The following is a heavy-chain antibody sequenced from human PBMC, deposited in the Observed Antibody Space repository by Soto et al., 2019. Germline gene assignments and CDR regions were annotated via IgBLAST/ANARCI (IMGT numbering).Heavy chain of an antibody. CDR2: IMPMFGRA. J-gene: IGHJ6*02. V-gene: IGHV1-69*12. CDR1: GGTFSNYA. D-gene: IGHD6-19*01. Sequence: QVQLVQSGAEVKKPGSSVKVSCKASGGTFSNYALSWVRQAPGQGLEWMGGIMPMFGRADYAPKFQGRVTITADESTSTAHMDLSSLRSEDTAVYYCASWLKEAGIGGNSYYGMDVWGQGTTVTVSS. CDR3: ASWLKEAGIGGNSYYGMDV.